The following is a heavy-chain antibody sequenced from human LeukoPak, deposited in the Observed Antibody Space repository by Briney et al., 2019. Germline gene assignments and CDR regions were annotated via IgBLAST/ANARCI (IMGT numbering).Heavy chain of an antibody. Sequence: SVKVSCKASGGTFSNYGISWVRQAPGQGLEWMGGIIPMFEAPDYAQKFQNRVTITTDESRSTVYMEVNSLRSEDTAVYYRAKTGSALEYWGQGTLVTVSS. CDR1: GGTFSNYG. J-gene: IGHJ4*02. CDR3: AKTGSALEY. V-gene: IGHV1-69*05. CDR2: IIPMFEAP. D-gene: IGHD6-19*01.